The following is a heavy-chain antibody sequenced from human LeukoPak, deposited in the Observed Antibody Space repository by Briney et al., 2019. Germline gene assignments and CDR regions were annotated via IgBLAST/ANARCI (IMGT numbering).Heavy chain of an antibody. D-gene: IGHD3-22*01. Sequence: PSETLSLTCAVSGGSISSGGYSWSWIRQPPGKGLEWIGYIYYSGSTYYNPSLKSRVTISVDTSKNQFSLKLSSVTAADTAVYYCARAKGYYPYFDYWGQGTLVTVSS. CDR2: IYYSGST. V-gene: IGHV4-31*11. CDR3: ARAKGYYPYFDY. J-gene: IGHJ4*02. CDR1: GGSISSGGYS.